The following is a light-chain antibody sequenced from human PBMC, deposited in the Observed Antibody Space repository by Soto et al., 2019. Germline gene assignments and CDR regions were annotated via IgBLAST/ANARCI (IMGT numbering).Light chain of an antibody. V-gene: IGKV1-8*01. J-gene: IGKJ1*01. CDR3: QQYYNYPPT. Sequence: AIRMTQSPSSFSASTGDRVTITCRASQDISSSLAWYQQKPEKAPKLLIFAASTLQTGVPSRFSGSGSGTDFTLTISCLQSEEFATYYCQQYYNYPPTFGQGTKVEIK. CDR2: AAS. CDR1: QDISSS.